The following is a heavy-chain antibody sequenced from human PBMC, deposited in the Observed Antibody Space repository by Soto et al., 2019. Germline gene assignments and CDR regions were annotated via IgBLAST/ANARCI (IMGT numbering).Heavy chain of an antibody. D-gene: IGHD3-16*01. CDR3: ARAKRGGFDL. CDR1: GFTVISNY. V-gene: IGHV3-53*01. J-gene: IGHJ4*02. Sequence: PGGSLRLSCAASGFTVISNYVSWVRQAPGKGPELVSFTYSGGNTDYADSVKGRFTTSIDNSKNTLYLEMNNLRAEDTAVYYCARAKRGGFDLWGQGTLVTVSS. CDR2: TYSGGNT.